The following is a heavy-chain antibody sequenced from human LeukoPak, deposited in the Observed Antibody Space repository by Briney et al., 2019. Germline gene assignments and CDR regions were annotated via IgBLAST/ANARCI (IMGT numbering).Heavy chain of an antibody. V-gene: IGHV4-38-2*02. CDR2: IYHSGST. J-gene: IGHJ4*02. CDR1: GYSISSGYY. CDR3: ARVFGGNSNY. Sequence: SETLSLTCTVSGYSISSGYYWGWIRQPPGKGLEWIGSIYHSGSTYYNPSLKGRVTISVDTSKNQFSLKLRSVTAADTAVYYCARVFGGNSNYWGQGTLVTVSS. D-gene: IGHD4-23*01.